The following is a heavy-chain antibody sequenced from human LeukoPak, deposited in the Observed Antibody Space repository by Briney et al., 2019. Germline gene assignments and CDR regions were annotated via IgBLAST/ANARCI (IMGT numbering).Heavy chain of an antibody. CDR3: ARFGLLNLSEMNGFDI. CDR2: MYYSGST. V-gene: IGHV4-39*07. CDR1: GGSISSSIHY. J-gene: IGHJ3*02. Sequence: SETLSLTCSVSGGSISSSIHYWGWIRQPPGKGLGRIGHMYYSGSTYNNPPLKSRVTISLDTFKHQLSLKLTSVAAADTGVYYCARFGLLNLSEMNGFDIGGQGTMVTVSS. D-gene: IGHD5-24*01.